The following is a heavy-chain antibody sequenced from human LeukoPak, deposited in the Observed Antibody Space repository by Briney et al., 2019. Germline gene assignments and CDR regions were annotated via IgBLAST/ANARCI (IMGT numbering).Heavy chain of an antibody. CDR3: ARDVADAFDI. D-gene: IGHD2-15*01. CDR2: IRSTGSII. Sequence: AGGSLRLSCVASGFTFSSYEMNWVRQAPGKGLEWVSYIRSTGSIIFYADSVKGRFTISRDNSKNTLYLQMNSLRAEDTAVYYCARDVADAFDIWGQGTMVTVSS. CDR1: GFTFSSYE. V-gene: IGHV3-48*03. J-gene: IGHJ3*02.